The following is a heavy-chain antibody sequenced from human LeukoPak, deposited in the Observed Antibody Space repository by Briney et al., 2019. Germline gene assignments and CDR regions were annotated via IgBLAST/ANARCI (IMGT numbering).Heavy chain of an antibody. CDR2: ISYDGSNK. CDR1: AFTFSSYA. J-gene: IGHJ4*02. Sequence: GGSLRLSCAASAFTFSSYAMHWVRQAPGKGLEWVAVISYDGSNKYYADSVKGRFTISRDNSKNTLYLQMNSLRAEDTAVYYCARFPIRGSSSDYWGQGTLVTVSS. V-gene: IGHV3-30*04. CDR3: ARFPIRGSSSDY. D-gene: IGHD3-10*01.